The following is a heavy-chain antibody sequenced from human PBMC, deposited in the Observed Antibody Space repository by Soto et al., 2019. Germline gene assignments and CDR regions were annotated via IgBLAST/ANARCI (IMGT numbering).Heavy chain of an antibody. J-gene: IGHJ5*02. D-gene: IGHD4-4*01. Sequence: PSETLSLTCTVSGGSISSSSYYWGWIRQPPGKGLEWIGSIYYSGSTYYNPSLKSRVTISVDTSKNQFSLKLSSVTAADTAVYYCARDPYDYSNYGGVSYNWFDPWGQGTLVTVSS. CDR1: GGSISSSSYY. CDR3: ARDPYDYSNYGGVSYNWFDP. CDR2: IYYSGST. V-gene: IGHV4-39*02.